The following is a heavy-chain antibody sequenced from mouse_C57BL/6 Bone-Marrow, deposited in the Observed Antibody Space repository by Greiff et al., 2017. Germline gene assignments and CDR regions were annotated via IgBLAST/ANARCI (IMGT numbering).Heavy chain of an antibody. Sequence: QVQLQQPGAELVKPGASVKMSCKASGYTFTSYWITWVKQRPGQGLEWIGDIYPGSGSTNYNEKFKSKATLTVDTSSSTAYMQLSSLTSEDSAVYYCARGITTWGYFDVWGTEATVTVSS. J-gene: IGHJ1*03. D-gene: IGHD1-1*01. V-gene: IGHV1-55*01. CDR1: GYTFTSYW. CDR2: IYPGSGST. CDR3: ARGITTWGYFDV.